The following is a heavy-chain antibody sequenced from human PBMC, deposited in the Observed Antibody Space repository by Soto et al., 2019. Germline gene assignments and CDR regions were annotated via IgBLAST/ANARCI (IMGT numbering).Heavy chain of an antibody. J-gene: IGHJ4*02. CDR1: GYMFISYG. D-gene: IGHD3-10*01. Sequence: ASVKVSCKASGYMFISYGINWVRQAPGQGLEWMGWISAYNGNTKYAQNLQGRVTMTTDTSTSTAYMEMRSLRSDDTAVYYCVRDLDGSGSYYTAYWGPGTLVPVSS. V-gene: IGHV1-18*01. CDR3: VRDLDGSGSYYTAY. CDR2: ISAYNGNT.